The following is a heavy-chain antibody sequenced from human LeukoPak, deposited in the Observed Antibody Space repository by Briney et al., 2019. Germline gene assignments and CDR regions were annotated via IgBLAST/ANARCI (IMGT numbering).Heavy chain of an antibody. CDR1: GFTFSSYS. V-gene: IGHV3-30*02. CDR3: ARFGPKDYEDLDYYDSSGYPEPFDY. CDR2: IRYDGSNK. D-gene: IGHD3-22*01. Sequence: GGSLRLSCAASGFTFSSYSMNWVRQAPGKGLEWVAFIRYDGSNKYYADSVKGRFTISRDNSKNTLYLQMNSLRAEDTAVYYCARFGPKDYEDLDYYDSSGYPEPFDYWAREPWSPSPQ. J-gene: IGHJ4*02.